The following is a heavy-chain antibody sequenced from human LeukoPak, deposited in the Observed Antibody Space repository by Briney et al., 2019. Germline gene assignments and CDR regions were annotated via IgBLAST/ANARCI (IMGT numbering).Heavy chain of an antibody. V-gene: IGHV1-2*02. CDR3: ARELPGPRFFDY. Sequence: DLVKVSCKSSGYTFTGYSMHWVRQAPGQGLEWMGWINPHSGGTNYAQKLQGRVTMTRDTSITTAYMELSRLRSDDTAVYYCARELPGPRFFDYWGQGTLVTVSS. CDR1: GYTFTGYS. J-gene: IGHJ4*02. CDR2: INPHSGGT.